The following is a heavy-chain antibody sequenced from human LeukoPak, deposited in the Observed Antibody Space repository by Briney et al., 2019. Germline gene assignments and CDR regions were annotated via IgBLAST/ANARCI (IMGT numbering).Heavy chain of an antibody. Sequence: SQTLSLTCTVSGGSISSGDYYWSWIRQPPGKGLEWIGYIYYSGSTNYNPSLKSRVTISVDTSKNQFSLKLSSVTAADTAVYYCARMGDSYGYRGFDYWGQGTLVTVSS. CDR1: GGSISSGDYY. CDR2: IYYSGST. J-gene: IGHJ4*02. CDR3: ARMGDSYGYRGFDY. D-gene: IGHD5-18*01. V-gene: IGHV4-30-4*01.